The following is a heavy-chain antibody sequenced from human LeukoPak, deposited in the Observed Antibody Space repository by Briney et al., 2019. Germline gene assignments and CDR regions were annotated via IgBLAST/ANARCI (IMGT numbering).Heavy chain of an antibody. CDR2: IYYSGST. J-gene: IGHJ4*02. D-gene: IGHD3-22*01. Sequence: KPSETLSLTCTVSGGSISSSSYYWGWIRQPPGKGLEWIGSIYYSGSTYYNPSLKSRVTISVDTSKNQFSLKLSSVTAADTAVYYCAREYYSSGYRYFDYWGQGTLVTVSS. CDR3: AREYYSSGYRYFDY. V-gene: IGHV4-39*07. CDR1: GGSISSSSYY.